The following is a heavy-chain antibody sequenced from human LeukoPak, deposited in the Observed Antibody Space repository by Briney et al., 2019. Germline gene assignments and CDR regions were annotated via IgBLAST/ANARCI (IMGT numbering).Heavy chain of an antibody. Sequence: GGSLRLSCAASGFTFDDYGMSWDRQAPGKGLEWVSGINWNGGSTGYADSVKGRFTISRDNAKNSLYLQMNSLRVEDTALYYCARGFCTDGVCYLFDCWGQGTLVTVSS. J-gene: IGHJ4*02. D-gene: IGHD2-8*01. V-gene: IGHV3-20*04. CDR3: ARGFCTDGVCYLFDC. CDR1: GFTFDDYG. CDR2: INWNGGST.